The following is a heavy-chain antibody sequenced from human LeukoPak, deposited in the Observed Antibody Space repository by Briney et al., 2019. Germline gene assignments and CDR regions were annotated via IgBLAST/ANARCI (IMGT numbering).Heavy chain of an antibody. D-gene: IGHD1/OR15-1a*01. CDR3: ARFRAATTRFDY. CDR1: GFTFRNYA. CDR2: VSFDGNTT. V-gene: IGHV3-30*09. J-gene: IGHJ4*02. Sequence: GRSLRLSCAASGFTFRNYAMYWVRQAPGRGLEWAAVVSFDGNTTFYSGSVKGRFAISRDNSKNTLYLEMNSLRPEDTAVYYCARFRAATTRFDYWGQGTLVTVSS.